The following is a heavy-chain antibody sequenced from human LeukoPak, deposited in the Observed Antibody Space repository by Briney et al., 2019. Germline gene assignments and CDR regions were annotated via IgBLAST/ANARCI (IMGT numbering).Heavy chain of an antibody. V-gene: IGHV1-69*01. CDR3: AREKTTFHWFDP. CDR1: GGTFSSYA. J-gene: IGHJ5*02. D-gene: IGHD1-1*01. CDR2: IIPIFGTA. Sequence: ASVKVSCKASGGTFSSYAISWVRQAPGQGLEWMGGIIPIFGTANYAQKFQGRVTITADESTSTAYMELSSLRSEDTAVYYCAREKTTFHWFDPWGQGTLVTVSS.